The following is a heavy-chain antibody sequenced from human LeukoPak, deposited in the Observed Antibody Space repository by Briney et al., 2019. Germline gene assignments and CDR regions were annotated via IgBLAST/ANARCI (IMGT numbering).Heavy chain of an antibody. Sequence: SETLSLTCAVYGGSFSGYYWGWIRQPPGKGLEWIGSIYYSGSTYYNPSLKSRVTISVDTSKNQFSLKLSSVTAADTAVYYCARLKRSKKDIAVAGTHFDYWGQGTLVTVSS. CDR2: IYYSGST. J-gene: IGHJ4*02. V-gene: IGHV4-39*01. CDR3: ARLKRSKKDIAVAGTHFDY. D-gene: IGHD6-19*01. CDR1: GGSFSGYY.